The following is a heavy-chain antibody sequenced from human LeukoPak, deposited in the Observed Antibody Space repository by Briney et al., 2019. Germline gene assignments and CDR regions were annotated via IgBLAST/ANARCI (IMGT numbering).Heavy chain of an antibody. D-gene: IGHD6-19*01. J-gene: IGHJ3*02. V-gene: IGHV3-21*01. CDR2: ISSSSSYI. CDR1: GFTFSSYG. CDR3: ARDPPGYSSGWYPDAFDI. Sequence: SGGTLRLSCAASGFTFSSYGMSWVRQAPGKGLEWVSSISSSSSYIYYADSVKGRFTISRDNAKNSLYLQMNSLRAEDTAVYYCARDPPGYSSGWYPDAFDIWGQGTMVTVSS.